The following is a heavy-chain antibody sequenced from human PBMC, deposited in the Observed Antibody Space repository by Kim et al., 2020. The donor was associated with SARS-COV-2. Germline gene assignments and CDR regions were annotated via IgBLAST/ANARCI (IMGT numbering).Heavy chain of an antibody. V-gene: IGHV5-51*01. D-gene: IGHD1-26*01. CDR3: ARHSQVGATPPSDYYYGMDV. CDR2: IYPGDSDT. CDR1: GYSFTSYW. J-gene: IGHJ6*02. Sequence: GESLKISCKGSGYSFTSYWIGWVRQMPGKGLEWMGIIYPGDSDTRYSPSFQGQVTISADKSISTAYLQWSSLKASDTAMYYCARHSQVGATPPSDYYYGMDVWGQGTTVTVSS.